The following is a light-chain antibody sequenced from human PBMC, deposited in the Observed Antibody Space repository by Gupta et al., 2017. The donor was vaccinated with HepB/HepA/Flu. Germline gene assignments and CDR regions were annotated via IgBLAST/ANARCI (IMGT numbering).Light chain of an antibody. CDR1: QTVSRSY. CDR2: GTS. Sequence: EIVLTQFPRTLSLSPGARATLSCRASQTVSRSYLAWYQHNPGHAPRLLIYGTSSRATGISDRFSGSGSGTDFTLSITRLEPEDFAVYYCQQYGSSSCSFGQGTKLEIK. V-gene: IGKV3-20*01. CDR3: QQYGSSSCS. J-gene: IGKJ2*04.